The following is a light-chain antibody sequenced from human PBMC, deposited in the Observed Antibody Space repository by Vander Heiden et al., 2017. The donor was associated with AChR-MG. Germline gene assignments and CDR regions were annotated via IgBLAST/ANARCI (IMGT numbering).Light chain of an antibody. Sequence: QSALTPPASVSGSPGQSITISCTGTSSDVGGYNYVSWYQQHPGKAPKLIIFDVSNRPSGVSNRFSGSKSGSTASLTISGLQAEDEADYYCSSYTSSITLVFGAGTTVTVL. CDR1: SSDVGGYNY. J-gene: IGLJ1*01. CDR3: SSYTSSITLV. CDR2: DVS. V-gene: IGLV2-14*01.